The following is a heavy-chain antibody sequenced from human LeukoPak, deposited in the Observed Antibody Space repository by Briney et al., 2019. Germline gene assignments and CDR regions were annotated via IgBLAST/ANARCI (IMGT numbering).Heavy chain of an antibody. CDR3: ARAVGPFDY. CDR1: GFTFSTYG. Sequence: GGSLRLSCAASGFTFSTYGMHWVRQAPGKGLEWVAVIWFDGSNKHYSDSVKGRFTISRDNSKSTLYLQMNSLRAEDTAVYYCARAVGPFDYWGQGTLVTVSS. CDR2: IWFDGSNK. V-gene: IGHV3-33*01. J-gene: IGHJ4*02. D-gene: IGHD3-16*01.